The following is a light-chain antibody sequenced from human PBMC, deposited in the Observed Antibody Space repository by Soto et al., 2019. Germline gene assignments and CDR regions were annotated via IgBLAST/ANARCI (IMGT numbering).Light chain of an antibody. CDR1: QSIDSY. V-gene: IGKV1-39*01. CDR2: AAS. CDR3: QQGYSTPYS. Sequence: DIQMTQSPSSLSASLGDRVTITCRASQSIDSYLNWYQQKPGKAPKLLIYAASSLQSGLPSRLSGRGSGTDFTLTISSLQPEDFATYSCQQGYSTPYSFGQGTKLEIK. J-gene: IGKJ2*03.